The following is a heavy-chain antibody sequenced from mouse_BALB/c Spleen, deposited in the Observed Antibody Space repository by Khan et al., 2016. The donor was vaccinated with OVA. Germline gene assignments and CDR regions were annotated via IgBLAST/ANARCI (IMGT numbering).Heavy chain of an antibody. CDR1: GYIFTSYW. D-gene: IGHD1-1*01. V-gene: IGHV1S132*01. CDR2: IYPGTGST. Sequence: QVQLNQSGAELVRPGASVKLSCKTSGYIFTSYWIPWVKQRSGQGLELIARIYPGTGSTYYTEKFKDTATLTTDKASSTAYMQLSSLKSEDLAVYFRARNDCGSTCTMNYWGQGTSVTVSS. CDR3: ARNDCGSTCTMNY. J-gene: IGHJ4*01.